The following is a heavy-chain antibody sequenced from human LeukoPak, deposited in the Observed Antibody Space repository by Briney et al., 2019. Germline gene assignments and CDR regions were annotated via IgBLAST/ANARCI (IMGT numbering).Heavy chain of an antibody. J-gene: IGHJ4*02. Sequence: PGGSLRLSCAASGFTFSSYAMSWVRQAPGKGLEWVSVISGSGGSTYYADSVKGRFTISRDNSKNTLYLQMNSLRAEDTAVYYCAKDGQVVPAAYFDYWGQGTLVTVSS. CDR3: AKDGQVVPAAYFDY. V-gene: IGHV3-23*01. CDR2: ISGSGGST. CDR1: GFTFSSYA. D-gene: IGHD2-2*01.